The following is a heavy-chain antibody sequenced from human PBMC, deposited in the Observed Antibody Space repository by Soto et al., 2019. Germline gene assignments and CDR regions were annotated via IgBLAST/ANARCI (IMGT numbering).Heavy chain of an antibody. CDR2: INAGNGNT. V-gene: IGHV1-3*01. J-gene: IGHJ5*02. D-gene: IGHD6-13*01. CDR3: ARDGIAAAGTSWFDP. Sequence: ASVKVSCEACGYTFTSHAMHWVRQAPGQRLEWMGWINAGNGNTKYSQKFQGRVTITTDTSASTAYMELSSLRSEDTAVYYCARDGIAAAGTSWFDPWGQGTLVTVSS. CDR1: GYTFTSHA.